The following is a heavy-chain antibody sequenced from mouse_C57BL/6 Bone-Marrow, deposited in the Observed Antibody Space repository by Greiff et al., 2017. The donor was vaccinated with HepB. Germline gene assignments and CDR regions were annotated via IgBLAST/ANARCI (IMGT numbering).Heavy chain of an antibody. Sequence: QVQLQQSGAELVMPGASVKLSCKASGYTFTSYWMHWVKQRPGQGLEWIGEIDPSDSYTNYNQKFKGKSTLTVDKSSSTAYMQLSSLTSEDSAVYYCARDRSYWYFDVWGTGTTVTVSS. CDR1: GYTFTSYW. V-gene: IGHV1-69*01. CDR3: ARDRSYWYFDV. CDR2: IDPSDSYT. J-gene: IGHJ1*03.